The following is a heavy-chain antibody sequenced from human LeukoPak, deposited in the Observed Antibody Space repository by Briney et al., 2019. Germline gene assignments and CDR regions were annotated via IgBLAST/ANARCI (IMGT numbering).Heavy chain of an antibody. CDR1: GFTFSSYA. V-gene: IGHV3-23*01. D-gene: IGHD1-26*01. J-gene: IGHJ4*02. Sequence: GGSLRLSCAASGFTFSSYAMSWVRQAPGKGLEWVSAISGSGGSAYYADSVKGRFTISRDNSKNTLYLQMNSLRAEDTAVYYCAKDREWELLDSVAIDYWGQGTLVTVSS. CDR3: AKDREWELLDSVAIDY. CDR2: ISGSGGSA.